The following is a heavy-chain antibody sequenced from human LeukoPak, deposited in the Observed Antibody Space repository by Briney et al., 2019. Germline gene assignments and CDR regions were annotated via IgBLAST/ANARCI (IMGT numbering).Heavy chain of an antibody. V-gene: IGHV1-2*02. J-gene: IGHJ4*02. CDR3: AREWELHAYFDY. D-gene: IGHD1-26*01. CDR1: GYTFTGYY. Sequence: ASVKVSRKASGYTFTGYYMHWVRQAPGQGLEWMGWINPNSGGTNYAQKFQGRVTMTRDTSISTAYMELSRLRSDDTAVYYCAREWELHAYFDYWGQGTLVTVSS. CDR2: INPNSGGT.